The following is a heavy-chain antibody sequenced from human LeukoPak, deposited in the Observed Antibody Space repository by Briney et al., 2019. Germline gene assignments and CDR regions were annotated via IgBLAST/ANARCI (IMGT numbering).Heavy chain of an antibody. CDR1: GFTFSSFG. CDR2: IRYDGSNK. Sequence: GGSLRLSCVASGFTFSSFGMHWVRQAPGKGLEWVAFIRYDGSNKYYTDSVKGRFTISRDNSKNTLYLQMNSLRAEDTAVYYCAKVYDYYGSGSVGYWGQGTLVTVSS. V-gene: IGHV3-30*02. D-gene: IGHD3-10*01. CDR3: AKVYDYYGSGSVGY. J-gene: IGHJ4*02.